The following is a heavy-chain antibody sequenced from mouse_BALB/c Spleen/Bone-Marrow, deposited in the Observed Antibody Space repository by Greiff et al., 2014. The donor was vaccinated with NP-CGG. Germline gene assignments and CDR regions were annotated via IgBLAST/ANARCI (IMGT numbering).Heavy chain of an antibody. CDR1: GFTFSSYG. V-gene: IGHV5-6*02. D-gene: IGHD2-3*01. CDR2: ISTGGSQT. Sequence: DVHLVESGGDLVKPGGSLKLSCAASGFTFSSYGMSWVRQTPDKRLEWVATISTGGSQTYYTDSVKGRFTISRDNAKNTLYLQMSSLKSEDSAIYYCARRGYDNSYWYFGVWGAGTTVTVSS. J-gene: IGHJ1*01. CDR3: ARRGYDNSYWYFGV.